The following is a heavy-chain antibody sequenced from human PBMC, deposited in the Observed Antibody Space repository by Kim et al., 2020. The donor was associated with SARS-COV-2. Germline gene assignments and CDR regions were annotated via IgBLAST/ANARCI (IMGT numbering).Heavy chain of an antibody. D-gene: IGHD4-17*01. V-gene: IGHV4-59*01. CDR3: ARDTVTTGFDY. J-gene: IGHJ4*02. Sequence: TNYNPSLKRRVTRSVDTSKNQFSRKLSSVTAADTAVYYCARDTVTTGFDYWGQGTLVTVSS. CDR2: T.